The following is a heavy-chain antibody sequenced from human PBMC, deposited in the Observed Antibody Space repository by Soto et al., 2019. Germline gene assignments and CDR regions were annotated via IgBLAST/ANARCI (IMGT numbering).Heavy chain of an antibody. CDR2: IYYSGST. Sequence: SETLSLTCTVSGGSISSYYWSWIRQPPGKGLEWIGYIYYSGSTNYNPSLKSRVTISVDTSKNQFSLKLSSVTAADTAVYYCARYFDSSGYPSLNWFDPWGQGTLVTVSS. CDR3: ARYFDSSGYPSLNWFDP. V-gene: IGHV4-59*01. J-gene: IGHJ5*02. CDR1: GGSISSYY. D-gene: IGHD3-22*01.